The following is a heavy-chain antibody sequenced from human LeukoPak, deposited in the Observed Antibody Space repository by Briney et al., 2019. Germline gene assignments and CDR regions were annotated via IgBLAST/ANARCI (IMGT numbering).Heavy chain of an antibody. CDR3: ARDNCSGGSCYPSTFDY. CDR1: GGSFSGYY. J-gene: IGHJ4*02. D-gene: IGHD2-15*01. V-gene: IGHV4-34*01. CDR2: INHSGST. Sequence: KPSETLSLTCAVYGGSFSGYYWSWIRQPPGKGLEWIGEINHSGSTNYNPSLKSRVTISVDTSKNQFSLKLSSVTAADTAVYYCARDNCSGGSCYPSTFDYWGQGTLVTVSS.